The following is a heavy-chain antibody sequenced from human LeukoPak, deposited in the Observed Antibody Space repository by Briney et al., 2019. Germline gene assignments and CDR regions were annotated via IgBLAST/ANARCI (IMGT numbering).Heavy chain of an antibody. D-gene: IGHD2-8*01. CDR3: AREGVGYAGY. J-gene: IGHJ4*02. Sequence: GGSLRLACAASGFTVSSNYMSWVRQAPGKGLEWVSVIYSGGSTYYADSVKGRFTISRDNSKNTLYLQMGSLRAEDMAVYYCAREGVGYAGYWGQGTLVTVSS. CDR1: GFTVSSNY. CDR2: IYSGGST. V-gene: IGHV3-66*01.